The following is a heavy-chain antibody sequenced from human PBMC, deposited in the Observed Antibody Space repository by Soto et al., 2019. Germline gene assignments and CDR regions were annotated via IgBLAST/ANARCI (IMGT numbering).Heavy chain of an antibody. V-gene: IGHV1-18*01. CDR1: GYIFSDYG. CDR2: ISGNNGNT. CDR3: VRALAWARDCTKTNCYADNWFAP. D-gene: IGHD2-2*01. Sequence: VQLVQSGDEMKKPGASVQVSCEASGYIFSDYGISWVRQAPGQGFEWMGWISGNNGNTNYAQKFQGRVTLTTDPSTTTAYMQLRRLTSDDTAMYYCVRALAWARDCTKTNCYADNWFAPWGQGPLVTVSS. J-gene: IGHJ5*02.